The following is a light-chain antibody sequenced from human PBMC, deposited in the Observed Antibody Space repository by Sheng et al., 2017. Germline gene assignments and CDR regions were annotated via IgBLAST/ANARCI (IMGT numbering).Light chain of an antibody. CDR1: QSISSW. CDR2: KSS. Sequence: DIQMTQSPSTLSASVGDRVTITCRASQSISSWLVWYQQKPGKAPKLLIYKSSTLESGVPSRFSGSGFGTEFTLTISSLQAEDVAVYYCQQYFSAPLTFGGGTKVEIK. V-gene: IGKV1-5*03. CDR3: QQYFSAPLT. J-gene: IGKJ4*01.